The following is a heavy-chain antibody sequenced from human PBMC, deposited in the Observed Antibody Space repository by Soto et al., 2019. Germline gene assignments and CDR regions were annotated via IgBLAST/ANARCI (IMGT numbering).Heavy chain of an antibody. CDR1: GYTFTSYG. Sequence: QVQLVQSGAEVKKPGASVKVSCKASGYTFTSYGSTWVRQAPGQGLEWMGWISAYNGNTNYAQKLQGRVTMTTDTSTSTAYMELRSLRSDDTAVYYCARDKGYCGGDCYSYYFDYWGQGTLVTVSS. D-gene: IGHD2-21*02. CDR2: ISAYNGNT. V-gene: IGHV1-18*01. CDR3: ARDKGYCGGDCYSYYFDY. J-gene: IGHJ4*02.